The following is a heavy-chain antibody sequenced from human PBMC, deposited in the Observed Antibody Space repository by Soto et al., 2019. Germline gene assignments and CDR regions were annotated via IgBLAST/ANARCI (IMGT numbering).Heavy chain of an antibody. CDR3: AREAMADSYGMDV. V-gene: IGHV3-33*01. D-gene: IGHD5-18*01. CDR1: GFTFSSYG. J-gene: IGHJ6*02. CDR2: IWYDGSNK. Sequence: QVQLVESGGGVVQPGRSLRLSCAASGFTFSSYGMHWVRQAPGKGLEWVAVIWYDGSNKYYADSVKGRFTISRDNSKNTLYLQMNSLRAEDTGVYYCAREAMADSYGMDVWGQGTTVTVSS.